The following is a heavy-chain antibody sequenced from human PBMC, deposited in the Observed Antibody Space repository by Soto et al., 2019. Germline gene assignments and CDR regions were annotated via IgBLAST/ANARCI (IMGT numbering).Heavy chain of an antibody. CDR2: IIPIFGTA. V-gene: IGHV1-69*13. CDR1: GGTFSSYA. J-gene: IGHJ4*02. CDR3: VRALDYYDSSGYYDY. D-gene: IGHD3-22*01. Sequence: SVKVSCKASGGTFSSYAISWVRQAPGQGLEWMGGIIPIFGTANYAQKFQGRVTITADESTSTAYMELSSLRSEDTAVYYCVRALDYYDSSGYYDYWGQGTLVTVSS.